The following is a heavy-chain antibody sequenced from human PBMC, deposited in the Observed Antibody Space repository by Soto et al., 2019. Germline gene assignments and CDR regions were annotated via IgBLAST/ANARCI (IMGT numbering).Heavy chain of an antibody. CDR1: GGSISSSY. D-gene: IGHD2-2*01. J-gene: IGHJ4*02. Sequence: QVQLQESGPGLVKPSETLSLTCTVSGGSISSSYWSWIRQPPGKGLEWIGYISYTGNTNYDPSLKSRVAISVDTSKSQVSLKLNSVTAADTAVYYCVRGSGCDRTNCYHPYDYWGQGTLVTVSS. CDR2: ISYTGNT. V-gene: IGHV4-59*01. CDR3: VRGSGCDRTNCYHPYDY.